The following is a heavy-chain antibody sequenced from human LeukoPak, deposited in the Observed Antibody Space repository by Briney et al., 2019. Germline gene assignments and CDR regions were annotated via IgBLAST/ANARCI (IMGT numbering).Heavy chain of an antibody. CDR3: ARWTTVTRAFDS. J-gene: IGHJ4*02. D-gene: IGHD4-17*01. CDR2: IYTRGSS. V-gene: IGHV4-4*07. CDR1: GGSISIYY. Sequence: SETLSLTCTVSGGSISIYYWSWIPQPAGKGLEWIGRIYTRGSSNYNPYLKGRVTMSVDTSKNQFSLKLNSVTAADTAVYYCARWTTVTRAFDSWGQGTLVTVSS.